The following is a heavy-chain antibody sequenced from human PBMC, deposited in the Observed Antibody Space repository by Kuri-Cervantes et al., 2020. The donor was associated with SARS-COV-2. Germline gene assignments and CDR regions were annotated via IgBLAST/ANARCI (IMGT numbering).Heavy chain of an antibody. CDR1: GFAFGDYY. V-gene: IGHV3-11*01. CDR2: VSHSGTII. CDR3: ARDGTAGGSYNRFDP. J-gene: IGHJ5*02. Sequence: GESLKISCAASGFAFGDYYMSWIRQAPGKGLEWVSYVSHSGTIIYQADSVKGRFTISRDNAKNSLYLQMNSLRGEDTAVYYCARDGTAGGSYNRFDPWGQGTLVTVSS. D-gene: IGHD1-26*01.